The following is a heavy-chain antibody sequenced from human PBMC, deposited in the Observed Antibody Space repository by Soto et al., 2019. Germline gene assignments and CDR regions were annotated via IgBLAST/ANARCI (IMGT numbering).Heavy chain of an antibody. CDR2: IYTSGST. J-gene: IGHJ5*02. D-gene: IGHD3-9*01. CDR3: ARDTTHYDILTGYGPPGWFDP. Sequence: NPSETLSLTCTVSGGSISSYYWSWIRQPAGKGLEWIGRIYTSGSTNYNPSLKSRVTMSVDTSKNQFSLKLSSVTAADTAVYYCARDTTHYDILTGYGPPGWFDPWGQGTLVTVSS. V-gene: IGHV4-4*07. CDR1: GGSISSYY.